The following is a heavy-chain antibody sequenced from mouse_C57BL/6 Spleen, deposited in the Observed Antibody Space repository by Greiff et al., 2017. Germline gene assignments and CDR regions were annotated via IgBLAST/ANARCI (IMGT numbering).Heavy chain of an antibody. J-gene: IGHJ4*01. Sequence: QVQLKQSGAELARPGASVKLSCKASGYTFTNYGISWVKQSTGQGLEWIGEIYPGSGNTKYNEKFKGKATLTAAKSYSTAYMELRSLTSEDSAVSICPTSDYTYHGLAYWGQGTSVTVSS. CDR1: GYTFTNYG. CDR2: IYPGSGNT. V-gene: IGHV1-81*01. CDR3: PTSDYTYHGLAY. D-gene: IGHD2-12*01.